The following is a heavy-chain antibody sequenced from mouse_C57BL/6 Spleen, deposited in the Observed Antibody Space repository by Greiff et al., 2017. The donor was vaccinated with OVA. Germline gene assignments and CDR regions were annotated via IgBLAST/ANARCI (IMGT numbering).Heavy chain of an antibody. Sequence: EVKLVESGGGLVKPGGSLKLSCAASGFTFSDYGMHWVRQAPEQGLEWVAYISSGSSTIYYADTVKGRFTISRDNAKNNLYLQMSHLKSEDTAMYYCAREGPFAYWGQGTLVTVSA. D-gene: IGHD3-3*01. J-gene: IGHJ3*01. V-gene: IGHV5-17*03. CDR3: AREGPFAY. CDR1: GFTFSDYG. CDR2: ISSGSSTI.